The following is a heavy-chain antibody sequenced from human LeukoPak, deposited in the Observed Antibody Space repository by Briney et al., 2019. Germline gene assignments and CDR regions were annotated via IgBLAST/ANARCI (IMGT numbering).Heavy chain of an antibody. CDR1: GFTFSSYA. D-gene: IGHD3-10*01. CDR3: AKDPYGSGLNTPYYFDY. V-gene: IGHV3-23*01. CDR2: ISGSGGST. J-gene: IGHJ4*02. Sequence: PGGSLRLSCAASGFTFSSYAMSWVRQAPGKGLEWVSAISGSGGSTYYADSVKGRFTISRDNSKNTLYLQMNSLRAEDTAVYYCAKDPYGSGLNTPYYFDYWGQGTLVTVSS.